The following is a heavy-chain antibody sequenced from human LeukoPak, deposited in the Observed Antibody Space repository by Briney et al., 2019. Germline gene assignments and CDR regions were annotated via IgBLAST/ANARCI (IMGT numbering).Heavy chain of an antibody. CDR2: ISNDGTRK. Sequence: GGSLRLSCAASGFTFSNAWMSWVRQAPGKGLEWMAVISNDGTRKYYADSVKGRFTISRDNSKNTLYLQMNSLRVEDMAVYYCARDSTDAFDIWGQGTMVTVSS. V-gene: IGHV3-30*03. J-gene: IGHJ3*02. CDR1: GFTFSNAW. CDR3: ARDSTDAFDI.